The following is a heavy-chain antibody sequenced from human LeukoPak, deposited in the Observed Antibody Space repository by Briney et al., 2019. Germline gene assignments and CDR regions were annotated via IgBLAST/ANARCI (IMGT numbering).Heavy chain of an antibody. Sequence: PGGSLRLSCDASGFRFSSHALHWVRQAPGKGLEWVAVVSYDGSTKYYADSVKDRFTISRDYSQNTLLLQMNSLRAEDTALYYCARGKTSDDIIEDAFDIWGQGTMVAVSS. D-gene: IGHD3-9*01. J-gene: IGHJ3*02. CDR3: ARGKTSDDIIEDAFDI. CDR1: GFRFSSHA. CDR2: VSYDGSTK. V-gene: IGHV3-30-3*01.